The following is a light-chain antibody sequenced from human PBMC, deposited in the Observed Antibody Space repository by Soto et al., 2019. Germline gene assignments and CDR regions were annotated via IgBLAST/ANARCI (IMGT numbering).Light chain of an antibody. CDR1: QSVSSY. Sequence: EIVLTQSPATLSLSPGERATLSCRASQSVSSYLAWYQQKPGQAPRLLIYDASNRATVIPARFSGSESGTDFTLTISTLEPEDFVVYYCQQRSNWPPLTFGGGTKVEIK. CDR3: QQRSNWPPLT. J-gene: IGKJ4*01. V-gene: IGKV3-11*01. CDR2: DAS.